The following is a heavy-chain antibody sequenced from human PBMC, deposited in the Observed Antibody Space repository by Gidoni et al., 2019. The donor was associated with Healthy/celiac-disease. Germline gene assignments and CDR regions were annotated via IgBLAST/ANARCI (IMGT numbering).Heavy chain of an antibody. CDR3: TTDRPKVGAPWPSYMDV. Sequence: EVQLVESGGGLVKPGGSLRLYCAASGFTFRNAWMSWVRQAPGKGLEWVCRIKSKPDGGTTDYAAPVKGRFTISRDDSKNTLYLQMNSLKTEDTAVYYCTTDRPKVGAPWPSYMDVWGKGTTVTVSS. J-gene: IGHJ6*03. CDR1: GFTFRNAW. CDR2: IKSKPDGGTT. D-gene: IGHD1-26*01. V-gene: IGHV3-15*01.